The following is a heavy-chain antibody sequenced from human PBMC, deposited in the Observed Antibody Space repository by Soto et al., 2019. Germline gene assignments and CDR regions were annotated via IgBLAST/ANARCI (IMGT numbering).Heavy chain of an antibody. CDR1: GYSVSSNSAA. Sequence: SQTLSLTCDISGYSVSSNSAAWNWIRQSPSRGLEWLGRTYYRSKWYSDYAGSVRSRISINPDTSKNQFSLQMSSLRPEDTAVYYCAREYSLAVLAPGYWGQGTLVTVSS. CDR3: AREYSLAVLAPGY. D-gene: IGHD5-18*01. J-gene: IGHJ4*02. CDR2: TYYRSKWYS. V-gene: IGHV6-1*01.